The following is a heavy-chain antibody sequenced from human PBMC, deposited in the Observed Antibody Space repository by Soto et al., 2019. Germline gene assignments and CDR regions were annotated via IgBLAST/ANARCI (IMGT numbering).Heavy chain of an antibody. CDR3: ARDGESGSYSDY. Sequence: ASVKVSCKASGGTFSSYAISWVRPAPGQGLEWMGGIIPILGIANYAQKFQGRVTITADKSTSTAYMELSSVRYEDTAVYDCARDGESGSYSDYWGQGTLVTVSS. V-gene: IGHV1-69*10. D-gene: IGHD1-26*01. J-gene: IGHJ4*02. CDR1: GGTFSSYA. CDR2: IIPILGIA.